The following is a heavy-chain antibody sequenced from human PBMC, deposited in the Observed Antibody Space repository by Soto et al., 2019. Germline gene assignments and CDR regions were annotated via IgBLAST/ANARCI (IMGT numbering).Heavy chain of an antibody. Sequence: SETLSLTCAVYGGSFSGYYWSWIRQPPGKGLEWIGEINHSGSTNYNPSLKSRVTISVDTSKNQFSLKLSSVTAADTAVYYCARLPRLGYCSRTSFYGYGPPNNDYYYMDVWGKGTTVTVSS. CDR1: GGSFSGYY. J-gene: IGHJ6*03. CDR3: ARLPRLGYCSRTSFYGYGPPNNDYYYMDV. D-gene: IGHD2-2*01. CDR2: INHSGST. V-gene: IGHV4-34*01.